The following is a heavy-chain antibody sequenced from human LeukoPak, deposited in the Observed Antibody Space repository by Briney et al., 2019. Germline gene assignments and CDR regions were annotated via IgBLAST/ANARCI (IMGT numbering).Heavy chain of an antibody. CDR2: IIPIFGTA. Sequence: SVKVSCKASGGTFSSYAISWVRQAPGQGLEWMGGIIPIFGTANYAQKFQGRVTITADESTSTAYMELSSLRSEDTAVYYCARGATYCSSTSCLSPSPYYMDVWGKGTTVTVSS. CDR3: ARGATYCSSTSCLSPSPYYMDV. CDR1: GGTFSSYA. V-gene: IGHV1-69*13. J-gene: IGHJ6*03. D-gene: IGHD2-2*01.